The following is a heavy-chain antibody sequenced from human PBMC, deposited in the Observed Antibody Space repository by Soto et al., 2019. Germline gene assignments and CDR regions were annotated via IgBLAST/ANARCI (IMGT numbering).Heavy chain of an antibody. D-gene: IGHD3-9*01. CDR3: ARESRDDILSYNWFDP. CDR2: ISSNGGST. Sequence: GGSLRLSCAASGFTFSSYAMHWVRQAPGKGLEYVSAISSNGGSTYYANSVKGRFTISRDNSKNTLYLQMGGLRAEDMAVYYCARESRDDILSYNWFDPWGQGTLVTVSS. J-gene: IGHJ5*02. V-gene: IGHV3-64*01. CDR1: GFTFSSYA.